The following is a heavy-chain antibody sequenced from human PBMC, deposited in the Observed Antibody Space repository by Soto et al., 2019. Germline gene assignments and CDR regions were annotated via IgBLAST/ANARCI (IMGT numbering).Heavy chain of an antibody. J-gene: IGHJ5*02. CDR1: GGSISSSNNY. CDR3: ARFTSWGGWFDP. V-gene: IGHV4-61*05. CDR2: IYYSGST. D-gene: IGHD3-16*01. Sequence: TSETLSLTCTVSGGSISSSNNYWGWIRQPPGKGLEWIGYIYYSGSTNYNPSLKSRVTISVDTSKNQFSLKLSSVTAADTAVYYCARFTSWGGWFDPWGQGTLVTVSS.